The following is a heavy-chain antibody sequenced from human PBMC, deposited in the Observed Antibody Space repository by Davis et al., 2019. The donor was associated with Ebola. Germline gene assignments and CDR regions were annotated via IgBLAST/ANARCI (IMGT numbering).Heavy chain of an antibody. J-gene: IGHJ4*02. D-gene: IGHD3-22*01. CDR3: ARGTYYYDSSAYYYGSFIDY. Sequence: SVKGRFTISRDNAKNSLFLQMNSLRDEDTAVYYCARGTYYYDSSAYYYGSFIDYWGQGTLVTVSS. V-gene: IGHV3-48*02.